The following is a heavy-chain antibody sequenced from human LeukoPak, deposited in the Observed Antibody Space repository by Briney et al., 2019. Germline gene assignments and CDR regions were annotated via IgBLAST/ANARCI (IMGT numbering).Heavy chain of an antibody. CDR3: ARDTGRSSSSY. Sequence: PGGSLRLSCAASGFTVSSNYMSWVRQASGKGLEWVSVIYSGGSTYYADSVKGRFTISRDNSKNTLYLQMNSLRAEDTAVYYCARDTGRSSSSYRGQGTLVTVSS. D-gene: IGHD6-6*01. V-gene: IGHV3-66*02. CDR2: IYSGGST. CDR1: GFTVSSNY. J-gene: IGHJ4*02.